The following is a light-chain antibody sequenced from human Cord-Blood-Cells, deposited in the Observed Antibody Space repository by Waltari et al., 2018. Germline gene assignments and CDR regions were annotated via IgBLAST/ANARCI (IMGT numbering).Light chain of an antibody. CDR3: QQYYSYPPT. Sequence: AIRMTPSPSSLSASTGYRVTITCRASQGITSYLAWYQQKPGKAPKLLIYAASTLQSGVPSRFSGSGSGTDFTLTISCLQSEDVATYYCQQYYSYPPTFGGGTKVEIK. CDR1: QGITSY. J-gene: IGKJ4*01. V-gene: IGKV1-8*01. CDR2: AAS.